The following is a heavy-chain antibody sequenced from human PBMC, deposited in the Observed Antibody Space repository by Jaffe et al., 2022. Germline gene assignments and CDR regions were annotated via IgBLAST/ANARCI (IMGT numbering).Heavy chain of an antibody. CDR1: GGTFSSYA. CDR3: ATMKLTEDTIFGVVIYDAFDI. D-gene: IGHD3-3*01. CDR2: IIPIFGTA. J-gene: IGHJ3*02. Sequence: QVQLVQSGAEVKKPGSSVKVSCKASGGTFSSYAISWVRQAPGQGLEWMGGIIPIFGTANYAQKFQGRVTITADESTSTAYMELSSLRSEDTAVYYCATMKLTEDTIFGVVIYDAFDIWGQGTMVTVSS. V-gene: IGHV1-69*01.